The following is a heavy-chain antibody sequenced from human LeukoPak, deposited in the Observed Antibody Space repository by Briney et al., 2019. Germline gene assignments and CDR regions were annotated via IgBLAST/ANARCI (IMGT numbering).Heavy chain of an antibody. CDR3: ASSTYDFWSGYPNWFEP. V-gene: IGHV4-59*01. D-gene: IGHD3-3*01. J-gene: IGHJ5*02. CDR2: IYYSGST. Sequence: SETLSLTCTVSGGSISSYYWSWIRQPPGKGLEWIGDIYYSGSTNYNPSLKSRVTISVDTSKNQFSLKLSSVTAADTAVYYCASSTYDFWSGYPNWFEPWGQGTLVTVSS. CDR1: GGSISSYY.